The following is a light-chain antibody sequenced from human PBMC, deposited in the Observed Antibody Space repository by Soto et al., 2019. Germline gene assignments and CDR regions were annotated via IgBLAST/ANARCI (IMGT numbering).Light chain of an antibody. V-gene: IGKV1-8*01. Sequence: AIRMTQSPSSLSASTGDRVTITCRASQGISRYLAWYQQKPGKAPKLLIYAASTLQSGVPSRFSGSGSGTDFTLTNSCLQSEDFATYYCQEYYSYPRTCGQGTKVEI. CDR1: QGISRY. J-gene: IGKJ1*01. CDR3: QEYYSYPRT. CDR2: AAS.